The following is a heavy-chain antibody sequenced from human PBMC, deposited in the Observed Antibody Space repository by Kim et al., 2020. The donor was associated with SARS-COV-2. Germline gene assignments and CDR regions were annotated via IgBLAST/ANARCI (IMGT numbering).Heavy chain of an antibody. CDR2: ISSSGSTI. V-gene: IGHV3-48*03. J-gene: IGHJ6*02. CDR3: ARSSYGMDV. CDR1: GFTFNNYE. Sequence: GGSLRLSCAASGFTFNNYEMHWVRQAPGKGLEWVSYISSSGSTIYYADSVKGRFTISRDNAKNTLYLQMNSLRAEDTAVYYCARSSYGMDVWGQGTTVTVSS.